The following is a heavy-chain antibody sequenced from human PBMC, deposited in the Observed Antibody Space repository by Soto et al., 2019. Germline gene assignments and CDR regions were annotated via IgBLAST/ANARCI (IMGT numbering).Heavy chain of an antibody. J-gene: IGHJ4*02. Sequence: SETLSLTCTVSGGSISSYYWSWIRQPPGKGLEWIGYIYYSGSTNYNPSLKSRVTISVDTSKNQFSLKLSSVTAADTAVYYCARAGFGYDYFLDYWGQGTLVTVSS. CDR3: ARAGFGYDYFLDY. CDR1: GGSISSYY. CDR2: IYYSGST. D-gene: IGHD5-12*01. V-gene: IGHV4-59*01.